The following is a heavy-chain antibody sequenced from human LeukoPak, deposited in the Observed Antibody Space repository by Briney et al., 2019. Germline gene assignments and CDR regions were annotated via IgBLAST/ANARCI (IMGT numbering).Heavy chain of an antibody. Sequence: GESLKISCKGSGYSFTSYWIGWVRQMPGKGLEWMGIIYPGDSDTRYSPSFQGQVTISADKSISTAYLQWSSLKASDTAMYYCARHGPEYYDSSGYPGGAFDIWGQGTMVTVSS. CDR2: IYPGDSDT. J-gene: IGHJ3*02. CDR3: ARHGPEYYDSSGYPGGAFDI. D-gene: IGHD3-22*01. V-gene: IGHV5-51*01. CDR1: GYSFTSYW.